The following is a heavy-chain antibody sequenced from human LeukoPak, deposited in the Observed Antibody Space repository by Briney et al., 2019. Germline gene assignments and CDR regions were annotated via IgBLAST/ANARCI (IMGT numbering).Heavy chain of an antibody. CDR3: ARARPEPIVATIYYFDY. J-gene: IGHJ4*02. CDR2: IYHSGST. Sequence: PSQTLSLTCTVSGGSISSPNYYWSWIRQPAGKGLEWIGSIYHSGSTYYNPSLKSRVTISVDTSKNQFSLKLSSVTAADTAVYYCARARPEPIVATIYYFDYWGQGTLVTVSS. V-gene: IGHV4-30-4*08. D-gene: IGHD5-12*01. CDR1: GGSISSPNYY.